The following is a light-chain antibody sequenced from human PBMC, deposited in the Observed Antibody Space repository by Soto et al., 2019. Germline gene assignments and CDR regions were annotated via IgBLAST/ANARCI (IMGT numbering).Light chain of an antibody. Sequence: EIVSTQSPGTLSLSPGERATLSCRASQSVSSSYLAWYQQKPGQAPRLLIYGASTRAIGIPARFSGSGSGTEFTLTISSLQSEDFAVYYCQQYNNWPPTFGQGTRLEIK. CDR2: GAS. CDR3: QQYNNWPPT. J-gene: IGKJ5*01. V-gene: IGKV3-15*01. CDR1: QSVSSSY.